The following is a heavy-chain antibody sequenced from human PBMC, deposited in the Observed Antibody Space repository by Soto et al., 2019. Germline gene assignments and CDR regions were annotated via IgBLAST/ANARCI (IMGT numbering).Heavy chain of an antibody. CDR3: AKERATTTAFDY. CDR1: GFTFSRDS. V-gene: IGHV3-23*01. D-gene: IGHD4-17*01. Sequence: PRLSCAAFGFTFSRDSMSWVRQAPGKGLEWVSLITDNGRSTYYADSVKGRFTISRDNTKNTLFLQMNSLRAEDTAVYYCAKERATTTAFDYWGQGARGTVS. J-gene: IGHJ4*02. CDR2: ITDNGRST.